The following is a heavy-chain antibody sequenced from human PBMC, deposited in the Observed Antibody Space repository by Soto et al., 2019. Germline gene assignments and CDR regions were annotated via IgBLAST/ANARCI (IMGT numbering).Heavy chain of an antibody. CDR1: GSTFSSYA. CDR3: AKGVFGTTWSLDI. D-gene: IGHD3-3*01. CDR2: ISGSGNGT. V-gene: IGHV3-23*01. J-gene: IGHJ3*02. Sequence: GGSLRLSCAASGSTFSSYAMSWVRQAPGKGLEWVSGISGSGNGTFYADSVKGRFTISRDNSKNTLYLQMNSLRAEDTAVYFCAKGVFGTTWSLDIRGQGTMVTVSS.